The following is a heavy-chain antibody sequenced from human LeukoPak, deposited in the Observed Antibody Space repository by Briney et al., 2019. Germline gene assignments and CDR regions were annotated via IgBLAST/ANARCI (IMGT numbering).Heavy chain of an antibody. CDR3: ARLRYDILTGPGTFDY. CDR1: GFTFSTYW. CDR2: IYYSGST. V-gene: IGHV4-59*08. D-gene: IGHD3-9*01. J-gene: IGHJ4*02. Sequence: GSLRLSCAVSGFTFSTYWMSWIRQPPGKGLEWIGYIYYSGSTNYNPSLKSRVTISVDTSKNQFSLKLSSVTAADTAVYYCARLRYDILTGPGTFDYWGQGTLVTVSS.